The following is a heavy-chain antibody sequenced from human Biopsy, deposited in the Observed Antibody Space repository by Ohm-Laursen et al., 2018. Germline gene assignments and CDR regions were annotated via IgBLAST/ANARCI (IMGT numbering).Heavy chain of an antibody. V-gene: IGHV1-46*01. CDR3: AIFEGYSDDNLDYEHYGMDV. CDR2: ISPSGGGT. Sequence: ASVKVSCKGSEFSFSRYDMHWVRQAPGRGLEWMGIISPSGGGTMDTQKFQDRLTMTRDTSTSTVHMELKSLKSEDTAVYYCAIFEGYSDDNLDYEHYGMDVWGQGTRVSVSS. D-gene: IGHD1-26*01. J-gene: IGHJ6*02. CDR1: EFSFSRYD.